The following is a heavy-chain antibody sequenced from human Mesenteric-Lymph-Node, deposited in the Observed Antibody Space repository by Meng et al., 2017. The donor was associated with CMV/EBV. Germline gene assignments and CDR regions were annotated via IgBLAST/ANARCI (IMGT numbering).Heavy chain of an antibody. Sequence: SETLSLTCTVSGYSISSGYYWGWIRQPPGKGLEWISSVYYNGNSYYNPSFKGRVFTSIDTSKNQFSLRLSSVTAADTAVYYCAKEGLLEWLSENWFDPWGQGTLVTVSS. J-gene: IGHJ5*01. CDR2: VYYNGNS. CDR3: AKEGLLEWLSENWFDP. CDR1: GYSISSGYY. D-gene: IGHD3-3*01. V-gene: IGHV4-38-2*02.